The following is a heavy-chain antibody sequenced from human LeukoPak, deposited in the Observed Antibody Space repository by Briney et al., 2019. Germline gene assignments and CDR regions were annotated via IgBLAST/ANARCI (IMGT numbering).Heavy chain of an antibody. CDR3: AKDRRYFDY. CDR2: ISYDGSNK. CDR1: GFTFSSYG. Sequence: GRSLRLSCAASGFTFSSYGMHWVRQAPGKGLEWVAVISYDGSNKYYADSVKGRFTISRDNSKNTLYLQMNSLRAEDTAVYYCAKDRRYFDYWGQGTLVTVSS. V-gene: IGHV3-30*18. J-gene: IGHJ4*02.